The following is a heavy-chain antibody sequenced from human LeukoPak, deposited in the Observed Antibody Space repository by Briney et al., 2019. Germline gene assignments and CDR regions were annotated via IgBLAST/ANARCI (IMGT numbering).Heavy chain of an antibody. CDR2: IYYSGST. Sequence: SETLSLTCTVSGGSISSSSYYWGWIRQPPGKGLEWIGYIYYSGSTNYNPSLKSRVTISVDTSKNQFSLKLSSVTAADTAVYYCARAHYEDYFDYWGQGTLVTVSS. CDR3: ARAHYEDYFDY. CDR1: GGSISSSSYY. D-gene: IGHD3-3*01. J-gene: IGHJ4*02. V-gene: IGHV4-61*05.